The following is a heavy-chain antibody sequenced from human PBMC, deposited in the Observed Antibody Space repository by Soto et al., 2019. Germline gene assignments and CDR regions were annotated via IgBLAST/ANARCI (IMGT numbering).Heavy chain of an antibody. CDR1: GFTFSLYS. Sequence: EVQLVESGGGLVQPGGSLRLSCAASGFTFSLYSMSWVRQAPGKGLEWVSYISRSSTGIHYADSVKGRFTISRDDATNSMHLQMNSLRDWDTAVYYCARAVTWGLDVGGQGTTVSISS. J-gene: IGHJ6*02. D-gene: IGHD3-10*01. CDR3: ARAVTWGLDV. V-gene: IGHV3-48*02. CDR2: ISRSSTGI.